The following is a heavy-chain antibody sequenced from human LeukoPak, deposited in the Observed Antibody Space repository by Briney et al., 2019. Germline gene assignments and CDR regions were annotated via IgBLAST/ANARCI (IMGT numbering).Heavy chain of an antibody. J-gene: IGHJ2*01. Sequence: SETLSLTCTVSGGSISSGSYYWGWIRQPPGKGLEWIGTIYYSGSTYYSPSLKSRVTISVDTSKNQFSLKLTSVTAADTAVYYCARKAGLNYWYFDLWGRGTLVTVSS. CDR2: IYYSGST. D-gene: IGHD6-19*01. CDR3: ARKAGLNYWYFDL. V-gene: IGHV4-39*07. CDR1: GGSISSGSYY.